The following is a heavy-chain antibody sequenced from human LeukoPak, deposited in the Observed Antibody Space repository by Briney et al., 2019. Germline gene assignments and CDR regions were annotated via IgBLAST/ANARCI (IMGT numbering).Heavy chain of an antibody. J-gene: IGHJ5*02. CDR1: GFTFSSYS. D-gene: IGHD4-11*01. CDR3: ARSPLHNWFDP. CDR2: ISGSGGST. Sequence: PGGSLRLSCGVSGFTFSSYSMCWVRQAPGKGLEWVSAISGSGGSTYYADSVKGRFTISRDNSKNTLYLQMNSLRAEDTAVYYCARSPLHNWFDPWGQGTLVTVSS. V-gene: IGHV3-23*01.